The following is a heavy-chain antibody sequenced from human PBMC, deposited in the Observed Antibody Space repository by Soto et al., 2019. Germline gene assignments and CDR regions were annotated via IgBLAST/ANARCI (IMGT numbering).Heavy chain of an antibody. J-gene: IGHJ4*02. CDR2: IYPGDSDT. D-gene: IGHD2-21*02. Sequence: GESLKISCKGSGYSFTSYWIGWVRQMPGKGLEWMGIIYPGDSDTRYSPSFQGQVTNSADKSISTAYLKWSSLKVSDTAMYYCARHPYCGGDCYLDGLDYWGQGTLVTVSS. V-gene: IGHV5-51*01. CDR1: GYSFTSYW. CDR3: ARHPYCGGDCYLDGLDY.